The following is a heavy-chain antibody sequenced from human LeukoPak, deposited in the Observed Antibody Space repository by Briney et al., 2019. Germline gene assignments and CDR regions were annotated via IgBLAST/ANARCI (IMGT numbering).Heavy chain of an antibody. D-gene: IGHD3-9*01. CDR3: ARQSYDILTGYFRRVYHYYYMDV. J-gene: IGHJ6*03. CDR1: GYSISSGYY. CDR2: IYHSGST. V-gene: IGHV4-38-2*02. Sequence: SETLSLTCTVSGYSISSGYYWGWIRQPPGKGLEWIGSIYHSGSTYYNPSLKSRVTISVDTSKNQFSLKLSSVTAADTAVYYCARQSYDILTGYFRRVYHYYYMDVWGKGTTVTVSS.